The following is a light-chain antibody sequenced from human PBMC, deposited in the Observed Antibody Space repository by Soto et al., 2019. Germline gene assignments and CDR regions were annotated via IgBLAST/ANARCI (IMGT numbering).Light chain of an antibody. Sequence: EIVLTQSPGTLSLSPWDRATLSCMASQTVSNNYLAWCQQKPGQAPRVIMYGASRRATGIPDRFSGGGSGTDFTLTISRLEPEDFAVYFCQQYAGPPTTFGQGTRLEIK. CDR1: QTVSNNY. J-gene: IGKJ5*01. V-gene: IGKV3-20*01. CDR3: QQYAGPPTT. CDR2: GAS.